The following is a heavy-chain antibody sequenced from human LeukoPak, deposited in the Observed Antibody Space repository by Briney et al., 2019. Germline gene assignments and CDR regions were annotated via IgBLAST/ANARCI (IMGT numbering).Heavy chain of an antibody. J-gene: IGHJ4*02. CDR3: AREPVVIAPLYFDY. V-gene: IGHV4-61*02. D-gene: IGHD2-21*01. Sequence: PSETLSLTCTVSGGSISSGSYYWSWIRQPAGKGLEWIGRIYTSGSTNYNPSLKSRVTISVDTSKNQFSLKLSSVTAADTAVYYCAREPVVIAPLYFDYWGQGTLVTVSS. CDR2: IYTSGST. CDR1: GGSISSGSYY.